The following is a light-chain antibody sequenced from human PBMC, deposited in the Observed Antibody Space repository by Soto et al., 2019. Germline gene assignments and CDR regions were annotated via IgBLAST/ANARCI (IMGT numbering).Light chain of an antibody. CDR2: KAS. CDR1: QSISSW. Sequence: DIPMTQSPSTLSASVGDRVTITCRASQSISSWLAWYQQKPGKAPKLLIYKASSLESGVPSRFSGSGSGTEFTLTISSLQPDDFATYYYQQYNSYRTFGQGTKVEIK. J-gene: IGKJ1*01. V-gene: IGKV1-5*03. CDR3: QQYNSYRT.